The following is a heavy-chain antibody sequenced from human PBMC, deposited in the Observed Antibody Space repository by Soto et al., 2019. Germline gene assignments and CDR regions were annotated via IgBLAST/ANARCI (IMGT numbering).Heavy chain of an antibody. Sequence: GGSLRLSCAASGFTFSSYAMHWVRQAPGKGLEWVAVISYDGSNKYYADSVKGRFTISRDNSKNTLYLQMNSLRAEDTAVYYCAREAIVLMVYAFGNFDYWGQGTLVTVSS. CDR1: GFTFSSYA. CDR2: ISYDGSNK. CDR3: AREAIVLMVYAFGNFDY. V-gene: IGHV3-30-3*01. D-gene: IGHD2-8*01. J-gene: IGHJ4*02.